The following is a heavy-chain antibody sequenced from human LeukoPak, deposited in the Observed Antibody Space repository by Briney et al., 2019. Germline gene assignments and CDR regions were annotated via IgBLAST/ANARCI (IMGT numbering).Heavy chain of an antibody. CDR2: IFCGGST. J-gene: IGHJ4*02. CDR3: ARHGYTSGWY. CDR1: GGSTSSYY. V-gene: IGHV4-39*01. D-gene: IGHD6-19*01. Sequence: SETLSLTCAVYGGSTSSYYWGWIRQPPGKGLEWIGSIFCGGSTYLNPSLKSRVTISVDTSKNQFSLKLSSVTAADTAVYYCARHGYTSGWYWGQGTLVTVSS.